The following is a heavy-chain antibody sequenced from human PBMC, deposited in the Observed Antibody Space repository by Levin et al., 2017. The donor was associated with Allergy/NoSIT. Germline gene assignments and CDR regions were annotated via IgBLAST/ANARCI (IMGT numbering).Heavy chain of an antibody. CDR2: ISTSSSTI. J-gene: IGHJ4*02. V-gene: IGHV3-48*02. D-gene: IGHD5-12*01. CDR3: ARCGPGLDSGFNPFDY. Sequence: TGGSLRLSCAASEFTFSSYSMNWVRQAPGKGLEWVSYISTSSSTIFYADSVKGRFTISRDNAKNSLYLQMNSLRDEDTAVYYCARCGPGLDSGFNPFDYWGQGTLVTVSS. CDR1: EFTFSSYS.